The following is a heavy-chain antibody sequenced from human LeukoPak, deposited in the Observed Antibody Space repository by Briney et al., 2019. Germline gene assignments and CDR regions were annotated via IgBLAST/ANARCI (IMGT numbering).Heavy chain of an antibody. CDR2: IYSSGST. D-gene: IGHD3-22*01. CDR1: GGSISSYY. V-gene: IGHV4-59*01. J-gene: IGHJ4*02. Sequence: NSSETLSLTCTVSGGSISSYYWSWIRQPPGKGLEWIGYIYSSGSTNYNPSLKSRITISVDTSKNQFSLKLSSVTAADTAVYYCARDKGYYDSSGYHYALDYWGQGTLVTVSS. CDR3: ARDKGYYDSSGYHYALDY.